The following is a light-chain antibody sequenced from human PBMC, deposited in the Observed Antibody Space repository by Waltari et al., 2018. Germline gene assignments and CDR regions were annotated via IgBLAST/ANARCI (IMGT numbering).Light chain of an antibody. J-gene: IGLJ2*01. Sequence: QSVLTQTPSVSEAPRQRVTISCSGSRSNIGNNDLNWYQQVPGKAPKLLVFADDLLPSGVSDRFSGSKSGTSASLAISGLRSEDEGVYFCAAWDDSLKGVLFGGGTKLTVL. V-gene: IGLV1-36*01. CDR3: AAWDDSLKGVL. CDR2: ADD. CDR1: RSNIGNND.